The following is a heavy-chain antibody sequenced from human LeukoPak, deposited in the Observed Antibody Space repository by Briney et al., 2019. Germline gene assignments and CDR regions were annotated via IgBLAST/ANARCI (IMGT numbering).Heavy chain of an antibody. J-gene: IGHJ6*02. V-gene: IGHV4-4*02. CDR2: IYHSGST. CDR1: GGSITSDNW. CDR3: ARDRDGMDV. Sequence: KASGTLSLTCAVSGGSITSDNWWTWVRQPPGKGLEWIGAIYHSGSTDYNPSLKSRVTISVDKSKNQFSLKLSSVTAADTAVYFCARDRDGMDVWGQGTTVTVSS.